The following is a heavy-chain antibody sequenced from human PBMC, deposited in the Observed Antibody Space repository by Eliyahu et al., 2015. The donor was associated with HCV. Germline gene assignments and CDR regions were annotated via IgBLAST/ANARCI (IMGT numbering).Heavy chain of an antibody. J-gene: IGHJ5*02. CDR3: ASGGGGIAVAGTGGWFDP. V-gene: IGHV4-59*01. D-gene: IGHD6-19*01. CDR2: XHYSGST. Sequence: QVQLQESGPGLVKPSETLSLXCTVSGGPIPTYYWSWXRQPPGKGLEWXGXXHYSGSTNYNPPLKSRVTISVDTSKNQFSLNLTSVTAADTAVYYCASGGGGIAVAGTGGWFDPWGQGTLVTVSS. CDR1: GGPIPTYY.